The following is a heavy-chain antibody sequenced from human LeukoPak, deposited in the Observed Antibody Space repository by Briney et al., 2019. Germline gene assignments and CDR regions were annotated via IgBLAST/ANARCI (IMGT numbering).Heavy chain of an antibody. CDR2: LYYSGNT. CDR1: GGSLSSYY. CDR3: ARVYGYNLYYFDY. J-gene: IGHJ4*02. D-gene: IGHD5-24*01. Sequence: SQTLSLTCTVSGGSLSSYYWSWIRQPPGQGLEWIGYLYYSGNTNYNPSLKSRVTISVDTSKKQFSLKLSSVTAADTAVYYCARVYGYNLYYFDYWGQGTLVTVSS. V-gene: IGHV4-59*01.